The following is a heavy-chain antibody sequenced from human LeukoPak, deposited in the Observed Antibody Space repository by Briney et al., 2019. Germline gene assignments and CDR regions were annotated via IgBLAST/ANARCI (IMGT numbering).Heavy chain of an antibody. CDR2: IHPNSGGT. D-gene: IGHD3-22*01. V-gene: IGHV1-2*02. CDR1: GYIFTGYY. CDR3: ARWGKYYYDSSGYYY. J-gene: IGHJ4*02. Sequence: ASVKVSCTASGYIFTGYYMHWVRQAPGQGLEWMGWIHPNSGGTKYAQRFQGRVTVTRDTSISTVYMELSRLRSDDTAVYYCARWGKYYYDSSGYYYWGQGTLVSVSS.